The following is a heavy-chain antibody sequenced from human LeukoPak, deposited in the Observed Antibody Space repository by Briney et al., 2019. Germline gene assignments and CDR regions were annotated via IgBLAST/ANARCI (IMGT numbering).Heavy chain of an antibody. CDR1: GFTFSSYS. D-gene: IGHD6-6*01. Sequence: PGGSLRLSCAASGFTFSSYSMNWVRQAPGKGLEWVSGISWNSGSIGYADSVKGRFTISRDNAKNSLYLQMNSLRAEDTALYYCAKSLRQLAAFDIWGQGTMVTVSS. CDR2: ISWNSGSI. CDR3: AKSLRQLAAFDI. V-gene: IGHV3-9*01. J-gene: IGHJ3*02.